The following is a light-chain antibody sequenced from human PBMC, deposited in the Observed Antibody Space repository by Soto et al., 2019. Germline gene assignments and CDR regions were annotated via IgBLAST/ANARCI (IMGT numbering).Light chain of an antibody. V-gene: IGKV1D-13*01. CDR1: QGISSA. CDR3: QQFNNYPQPT. J-gene: IGKJ4*01. Sequence: AIQLTQSPSSLSASVGDRVTITCRASQGISSALAWYQQKPGKAPKLLIYDASSLESGVPSRFSGSGSGTDFTLTISSLQPEDFATYYCQQFNNYPQPTFGGGTKVEIK. CDR2: DAS.